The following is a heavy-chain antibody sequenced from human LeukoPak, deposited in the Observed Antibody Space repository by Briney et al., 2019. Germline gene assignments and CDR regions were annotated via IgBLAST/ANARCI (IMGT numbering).Heavy chain of an antibody. CDR3: ASLPYYDFWSGYSV. CDR2: IIPILGIA. D-gene: IGHD3-3*01. V-gene: IGHV1-69*04. J-gene: IGHJ6*02. Sequence: ASVKVSCKASGYTFTSYGISWVRQAPGQGLEWMGRIIPILGIANYAQKFQGRVTITADKSTSTAYMELSSLRSEDTAVYYCASLPYYDFWSGYSVWGQGTTVTVSS. CDR1: GYTFTSYG.